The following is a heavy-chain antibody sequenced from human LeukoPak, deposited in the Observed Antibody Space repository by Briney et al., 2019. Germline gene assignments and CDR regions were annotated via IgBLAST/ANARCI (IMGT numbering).Heavy chain of an antibody. J-gene: IGHJ6*03. CDR1: GFSLSTDGMC. V-gene: IGHV2-70*11. CDR2: IDWDDDK. CDR3: ARSLGYYYYYMDV. Sequence: SGPALVKPTQTLTLTCTFSGFSLSTDGMCVSWIRQPPGKALEWLARIDWDDDKYYSTSLETRLTISKDTSKNQVVLTMTNMDPVDTATYFCARSLGYYYYYMDVWGKGTTVTVSS.